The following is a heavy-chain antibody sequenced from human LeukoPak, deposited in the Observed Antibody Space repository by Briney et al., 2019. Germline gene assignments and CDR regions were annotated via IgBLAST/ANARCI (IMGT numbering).Heavy chain of an antibody. CDR2: INHSGST. CDR1: GGSFSGYY. V-gene: IGHV4-34*01. D-gene: IGHD3-3*01. Sequence: SETLSLTCAVYGGSFSGYYWSWIRQLPGKGLEWIGEINHSGSTNYNPSLKSRVTISVDTSKNQFSLKLSSVTAADTAVYYCARGPFKTIFGVVQSWFDPWGQGTLVTVSS. CDR3: ARGPFKTIFGVVQSWFDP. J-gene: IGHJ5*02.